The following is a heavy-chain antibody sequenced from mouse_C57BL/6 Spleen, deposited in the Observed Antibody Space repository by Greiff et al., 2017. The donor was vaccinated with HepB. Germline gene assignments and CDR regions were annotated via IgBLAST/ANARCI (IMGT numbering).Heavy chain of an antibody. V-gene: IGHV1-7*01. J-gene: IGHJ4*01. D-gene: IGHD1-1*01. Sequence: VQLQESGAELAKPGASVKLSCKASGYTFTSYWMHWVKQRPGQGLEWIGYINPSSGYTKYNQKYKDKATLTADKSSSTAYMQLSSLTYEDSAVYYCARGITTVPYAMDYWGQGTSVTVSS. CDR3: ARGITTVPYAMDY. CDR2: INPSSGYT. CDR1: GYTFTSYW.